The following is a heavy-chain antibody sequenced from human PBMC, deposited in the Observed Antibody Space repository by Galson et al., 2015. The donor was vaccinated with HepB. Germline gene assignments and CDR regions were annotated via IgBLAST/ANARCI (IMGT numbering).Heavy chain of an antibody. D-gene: IGHD6-13*01. J-gene: IGHJ4*02. CDR1: GFTFSSYS. V-gene: IGHV3-21*01. CDR3: ANAPYSSSWYRSPFFDY. CDR2: ISSSSSYI. Sequence: SLRLSCAASGFTFSSYSMNWVRQAPGKGLEWVSSISSSSSYIYYADSVKGRFTISRDNAKNSLYLQMNSLRAEDTAVYYCANAPYSSSWYRSPFFDYWGQGTLVTVSS.